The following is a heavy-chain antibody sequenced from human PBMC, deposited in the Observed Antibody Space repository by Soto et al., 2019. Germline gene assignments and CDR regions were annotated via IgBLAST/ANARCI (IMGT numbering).Heavy chain of an antibody. CDR3: ASMTTVATAAFDI. V-gene: IGHV2-5*01. Sequence: QITLKEYGPTQVNPTQTLTLTCTASGLSFGTSGVGVGWIRQPPGEALEWLALIYWNDDKRYSPSLKSSLTITKDTSKNQVVLTMTNVDPVDTATYYCASMTTVATAAFDIWGQGTMVTVSS. CDR2: IYWNDDK. D-gene: IGHD4-17*01. CDR1: GLSFGTSGVG. J-gene: IGHJ3*02.